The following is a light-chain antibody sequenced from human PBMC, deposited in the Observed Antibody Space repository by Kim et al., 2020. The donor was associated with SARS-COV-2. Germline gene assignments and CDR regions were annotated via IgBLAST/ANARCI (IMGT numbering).Light chain of an antibody. CDR1: QSVNNK. CDR3: QQYKNWRT. Sequence: ETVMTQSPATLFVSPGERATLSCRASQSVNNKVAWYQQKPGQAPRLLMYGASTRAIGVPARFTGSGSGTEFTLTISSLQSEDFGVYYCQQYKNWRTFGQGTKVDI. CDR2: GAS. J-gene: IGKJ1*01. V-gene: IGKV3-15*01.